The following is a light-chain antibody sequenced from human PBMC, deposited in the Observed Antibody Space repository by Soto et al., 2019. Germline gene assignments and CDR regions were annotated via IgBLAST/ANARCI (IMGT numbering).Light chain of an antibody. CDR1: QSISSW. Sequence: DIQMTQSPSTLSASVGDRVTITCRASQSISSWLAWYQQKPGKAPKLLIYKASSLESGVPSRFSGSGSGTEFTLTISSLQPDDFATYYCQQSWTFVQGTKVEIK. CDR3: QQSWT. J-gene: IGKJ1*01. V-gene: IGKV1-5*03. CDR2: KAS.